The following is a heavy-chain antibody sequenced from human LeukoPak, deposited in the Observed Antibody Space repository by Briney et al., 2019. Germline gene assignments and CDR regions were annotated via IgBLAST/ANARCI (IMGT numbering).Heavy chain of an antibody. J-gene: IGHJ3*02. CDR1: EFIVSSNY. CDR3: ARGHNTATSGTRAFDI. CDR2: IYRGGGI. D-gene: IGHD5-18*01. V-gene: IGHV3-53*01. Sequence: GGSLRLSCGASEFIVSSNYMKWVRQAPGRGVEWVSGIYRGGGIYYADSGKGRFTISTDIYKNMLYLQMNSLRADDTAVYYCARGHNTATSGTRAFDIWGQGTMVTVSS.